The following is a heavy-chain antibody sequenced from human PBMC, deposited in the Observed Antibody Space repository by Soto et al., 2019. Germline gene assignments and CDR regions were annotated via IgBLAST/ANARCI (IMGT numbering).Heavy chain of an antibody. CDR3: AKKSSGNSYFYFDY. CDR2: LSDSGGST. Sequence: EVQLLESGGGLLQPGGSLRLSCAASGFTFSTYAMSWVRQAPGKGMEWVSALSDSGGSTYYADSVKGRFTISRDNSKNTLYVKMNSLRAEDTAVYYCAKKSSGNSYFYFDYWGQGTLVTVSS. V-gene: IGHV3-23*01. J-gene: IGHJ4*02. CDR1: GFTFSTYA. D-gene: IGHD1-26*01.